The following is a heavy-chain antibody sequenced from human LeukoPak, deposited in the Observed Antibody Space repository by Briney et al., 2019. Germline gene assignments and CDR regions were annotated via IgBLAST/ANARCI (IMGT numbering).Heavy chain of an antibody. J-gene: IGHJ3*02. CDR3: ARERGYSSGWYDAFDI. V-gene: IGHV3-11*04. D-gene: IGHD6-19*01. CDR2: ISSSGSTI. Sequence: PGGSLRLSRAASGFTFSDYYMSWIRQAPGKGLEWVSYISSSGSTIYYADSVKGRFTISRDNAKNSLYLQMNSLRAEDTAVYYCARERGYSSGWYDAFDIWGQGTMVTVSS. CDR1: GFTFSDYY.